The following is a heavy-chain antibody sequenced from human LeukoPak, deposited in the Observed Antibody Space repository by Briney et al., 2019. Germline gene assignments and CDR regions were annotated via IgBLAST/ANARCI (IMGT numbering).Heavy chain of an antibody. D-gene: IGHD4-17*01. CDR3: GRDPNGDYVGAFDM. J-gene: IGHJ3*02. V-gene: IGHV3-23*01. Sequence: GGSLRLFCAASGITFSTYAMTWVRQAPGKGLEWVSSITGSGGSTYYADSVKGRFTISRDNSKNTLYLQTNSLRAEDTAVYYCGRDPNGDYVGAFDMRGQGTMVTVSS. CDR2: ITGSGGST. CDR1: GITFSTYA.